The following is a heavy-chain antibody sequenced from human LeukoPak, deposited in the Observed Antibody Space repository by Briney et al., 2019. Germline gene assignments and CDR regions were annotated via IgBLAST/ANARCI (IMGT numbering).Heavy chain of an antibody. CDR2: IYTSGIT. CDR1: GGSINSYY. J-gene: IGHJ4*02. Sequence: SETLSLTCTVSGGSINSYYWSWIRQAAGKGLEWIGRIYTSGITNYNPSPKSRVIMSVDTSKNQFSLKMNSVTAPDTAVYYCARDSMHSAYGDEYWGQGTLVTVSS. D-gene: IGHD1-26*01. V-gene: IGHV4-4*07. CDR3: ARDSMHSAYGDEY.